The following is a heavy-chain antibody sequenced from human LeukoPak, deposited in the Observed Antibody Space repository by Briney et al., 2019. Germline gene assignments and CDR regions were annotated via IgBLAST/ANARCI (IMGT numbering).Heavy chain of an antibody. CDR3: GRLRASLDY. CDR1: GFTFSSYE. D-gene: IGHD3-10*01. V-gene: IGHV3-48*03. Sequence: GGSLRLSCAASGFTFSSYEMNWVRQAPGKGLEWVSYISTADTNKYYADSVKGRFTVSRDNAKNSLYLQMNSLRAEDTAVYYCGRLRASLDYWGQGTLITVSS. CDR2: ISTADTNK. J-gene: IGHJ4*02.